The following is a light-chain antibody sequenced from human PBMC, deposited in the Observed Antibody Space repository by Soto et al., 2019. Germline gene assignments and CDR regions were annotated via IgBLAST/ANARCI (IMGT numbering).Light chain of an antibody. CDR3: QQSYSKLT. Sequence: DIQMTQSPSSLSASVGDRVTITCRASQSISSYLNWYQQKPGKAPKLLIYAASSLQSGVPSRFSGSGSGTDFTLTISSLQPDDFATYYCQQSYSKLTFGPGTKVDIK. CDR2: AAS. V-gene: IGKV1-39*01. J-gene: IGKJ3*01. CDR1: QSISSY.